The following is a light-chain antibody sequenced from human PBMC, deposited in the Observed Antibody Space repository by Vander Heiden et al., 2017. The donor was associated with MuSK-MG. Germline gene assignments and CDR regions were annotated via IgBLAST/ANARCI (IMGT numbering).Light chain of an antibody. J-gene: IGKJ4*01. CDR1: QSVSSY. V-gene: IGKV3-11*01. CDR2: DAS. Sequence: VFARSPATLSLSPRERATLSHRASQSVSSYLAWYQQKPGQAPRLLIYDASNRATGIPARFSGSGSGTDFTLTISSLEPEDFAVYYCQQSSNWPLTFGGGTKVEIK. CDR3: QQSSNWPLT.